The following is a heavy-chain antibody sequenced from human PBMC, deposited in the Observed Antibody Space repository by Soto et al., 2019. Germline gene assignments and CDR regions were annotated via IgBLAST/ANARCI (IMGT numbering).Heavy chain of an antibody. Sequence: QVQLVESGGGVVQPGRSLRLSCATSGFTFSSYAIHWVRQAPGKGLEWVAFISYDGTNKYYAESVKGRFTISRDNSKRTVFLEINSLRPEDTAVYYCARRGPGTTPFDFWGQGTLVTVSS. CDR3: ARRGPGTTPFDF. V-gene: IGHV3-30*17. D-gene: IGHD1-7*01. CDR2: ISYDGTNK. CDR1: GFTFSSYA. J-gene: IGHJ4*02.